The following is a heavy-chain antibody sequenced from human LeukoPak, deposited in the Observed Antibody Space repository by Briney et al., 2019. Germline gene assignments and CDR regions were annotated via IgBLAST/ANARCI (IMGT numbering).Heavy chain of an antibody. D-gene: IGHD4-23*01. CDR1: GDSVSSKSAA. Sequence: SQTLSLTSAISGDSVSSKSAAWNWIRQSPSRGLERLGRTYYRSKWYNDYAVSVKSRITINPDTSKNQFSLQLSSVTPDDTAVYYCAGGHGGAISDWGQGTLVTVSS. CDR2: TYYRSKWYN. V-gene: IGHV6-1*01. CDR3: AGGHGGAISD. J-gene: IGHJ4*02.